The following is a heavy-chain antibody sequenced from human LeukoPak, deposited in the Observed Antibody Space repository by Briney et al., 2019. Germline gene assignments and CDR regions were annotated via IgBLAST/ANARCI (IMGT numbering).Heavy chain of an antibody. V-gene: IGHV1-24*01. J-gene: IGHJ4*02. D-gene: IGHD6-13*01. CDR3: ATGIAAAGRVGKYYFDY. Sequence: ASVKVSCKVSGYTLTELSMHWVRQAPGKGLEWMGGFDPEDGETIYAQKFQGRVTMTEDTSTDTAYMELSSLGSEDTAVYYCATGIAAAGRVGKYYFDYWGQGTLVTVSS. CDR2: FDPEDGET. CDR1: GYTLTELS.